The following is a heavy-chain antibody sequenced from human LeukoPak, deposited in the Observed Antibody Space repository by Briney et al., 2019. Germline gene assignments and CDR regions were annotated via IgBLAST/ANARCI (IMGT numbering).Heavy chain of an antibody. V-gene: IGHV3-49*04. J-gene: IGHJ5*02. D-gene: IGHD3-22*01. CDR3: TRPPVGYYDSSGYYSHWFDP. CDR1: GFSFSTYS. Sequence: ESGGSLRLSCAASGFSFSTYSMNWVRQAPGKGLEWVGFIRSKAYGGTTEYAASVKGRFTISRDDSKSIAYLQMNSLKTEDTAVYYCTRPPVGYYDSSGYYSHWFDPWGQGTLVTVSS. CDR2: IRSKAYGGTT.